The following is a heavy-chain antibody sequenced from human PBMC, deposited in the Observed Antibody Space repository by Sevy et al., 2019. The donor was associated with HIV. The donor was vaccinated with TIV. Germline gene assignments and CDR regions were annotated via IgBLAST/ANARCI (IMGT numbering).Heavy chain of an antibody. J-gene: IGHJ6*02. CDR1: GYTFTSYG. V-gene: IGHV1-18*01. CDR3: ARERSYYDFWSGYSRGQYYYYGMDV. CDR2: ISAYNGNT. D-gene: IGHD3-3*01. Sequence: GPVKVSCKASGYTFTSYGISWVRQAPGQGLEWMGWISAYNGNTNYAQKLQGRVTMTTDTSTSTAYMELRSLGSDDTAVYYCARERSYYDFWSGYSRGQYYYYGMDVWGQGTTVTVSS.